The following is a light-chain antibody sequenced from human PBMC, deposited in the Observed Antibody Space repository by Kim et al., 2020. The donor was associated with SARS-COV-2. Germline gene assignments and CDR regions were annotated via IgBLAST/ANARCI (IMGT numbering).Light chain of an antibody. CDR1: QSVSSSY. CDR3: QQDYNLPT. V-gene: IGKV3D-7*01. Sequence: GERVTLACRASQSVSSSYLTWYQQKPGQAPRLRIYGASTRATGIPARFSGSGSGTDFTLTISSLQPEDFAVYYCQQDYNLPTFGQGTKVDIK. CDR2: GAS. J-gene: IGKJ1*01.